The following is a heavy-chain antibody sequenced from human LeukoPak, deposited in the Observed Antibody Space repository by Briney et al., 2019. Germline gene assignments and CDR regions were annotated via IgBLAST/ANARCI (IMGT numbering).Heavy chain of an antibody. Sequence: ASVKVSCKASGYTFTSYYMHWVRQAPGQGLEWMGIINPSGGSTSYAQKFQGRVTMTRDTSTSTVYMELSSLRSDDTAVYYCARDVARGGHHYWGQGTLVTVSS. CDR3: ARDVARGGHHY. CDR1: GYTFTSYY. V-gene: IGHV1-46*01. D-gene: IGHD5-24*01. CDR2: INPSGGST. J-gene: IGHJ4*02.